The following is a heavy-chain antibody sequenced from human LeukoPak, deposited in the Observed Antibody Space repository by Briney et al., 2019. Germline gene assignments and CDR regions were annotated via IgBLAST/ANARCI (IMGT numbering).Heavy chain of an antibody. D-gene: IGHD6-13*01. CDR1: GFTFSNYA. Sequence: GGSLRLSCAASGFTFSNYAMNWVRQAPGKGLEWVSGISWNSGSIGYADSVKGRFTISRDNAKNSLYLQMNSLRAEDMALYYCAKDKKKGGSSWYYFDYWGQGTLVTVSS. J-gene: IGHJ4*02. CDR2: ISWNSGSI. CDR3: AKDKKKGGSSWYYFDY. V-gene: IGHV3-9*03.